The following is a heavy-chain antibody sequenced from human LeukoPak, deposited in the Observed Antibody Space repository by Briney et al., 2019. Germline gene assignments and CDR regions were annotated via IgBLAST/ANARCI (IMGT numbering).Heavy chain of an antibody. Sequence: ASVKVSCKASGYTFTSYDINWVRQATGQGLEWMGWMNPNSGNTGYAQKFQGRVTMTRNTSISTAYMELSSLRSEDTAVYYCAVKARGGTMVRGSNWYFDLWGQGTLVTVSS. CDR3: AVKARGGTMVRGSNWYFDL. CDR2: MNPNSGNT. CDR1: GYTFTSYD. D-gene: IGHD3-10*01. J-gene: IGHJ2*01. V-gene: IGHV1-8*01.